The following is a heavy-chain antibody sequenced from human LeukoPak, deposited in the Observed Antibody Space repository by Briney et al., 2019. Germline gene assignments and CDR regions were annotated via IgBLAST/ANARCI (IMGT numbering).Heavy chain of an antibody. Sequence: ASVKVSCKASGYTFTSCDINWVRQATGQGLEWMGWISTYNGETKYARNLQGRVTMTTDASTSTAYMELRSLQSGDTAVYYCARVSRSGNEYYWGQGTLVTVSS. CDR2: ISTYNGET. V-gene: IGHV1-18*01. CDR3: ARVSRSGNEYY. D-gene: IGHD2/OR15-2a*01. J-gene: IGHJ4*02. CDR1: GYTFTSCD.